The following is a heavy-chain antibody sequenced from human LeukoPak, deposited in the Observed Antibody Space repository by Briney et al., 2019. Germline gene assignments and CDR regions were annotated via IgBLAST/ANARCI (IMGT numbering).Heavy chain of an antibody. J-gene: IGHJ4*02. D-gene: IGHD3-22*01. V-gene: IGHV4-34*01. CDR2: INPSGST. CDR3: ASKRSGYYSGFFDY. Sequence: PSETLSLTCAVYGGSFSGYSWSWIRQPPGKGLEWIGEINPSGSTNYNPSLKSRVTISVDTSKNQFSLKLGSLTAADTAVYYCASKRSGYYSGFFDYWGQGTLVTVSS. CDR1: GGSFSGYS.